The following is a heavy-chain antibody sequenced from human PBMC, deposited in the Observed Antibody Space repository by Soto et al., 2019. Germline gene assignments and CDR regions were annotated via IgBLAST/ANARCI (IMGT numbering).Heavy chain of an antibody. D-gene: IGHD6-13*01. Sequence: PGGSLRLSCAASGFTFSSYGMHWVRQAPGKGLEWVSAICDSGSNKYYADSVKGRFTISRDNSKNTLYLQMNSLRAEDTAVYYCAKATRYSSSWYDPWGQGTLVTVSS. CDR1: GFTFSSYG. CDR2: ICDSGSNK. V-gene: IGHV3-23*01. J-gene: IGHJ5*02. CDR3: AKATRYSSSWYDP.